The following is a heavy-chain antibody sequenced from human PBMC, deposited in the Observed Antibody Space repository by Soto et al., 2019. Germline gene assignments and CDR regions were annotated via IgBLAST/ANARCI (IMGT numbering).Heavy chain of an antibody. J-gene: IGHJ4*02. CDR3: ARAPTPFRSGYYFDY. CDR1: GFTVSSNY. CDR2: IYSGGST. Sequence: GGSLRLSCAASGFTVSSNYMSWVRQAPGKGLEWVSVIYSGGSTYYADSVKGRFTISRHNSKNTLYLQMNSLRAEDAAVYYCARAPTPFRSGYYFDYWGQGTLVTVSS. D-gene: IGHD3-3*01. V-gene: IGHV3-53*04.